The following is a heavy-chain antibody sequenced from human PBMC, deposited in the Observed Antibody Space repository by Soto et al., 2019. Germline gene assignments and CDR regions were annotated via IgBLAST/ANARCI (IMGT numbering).Heavy chain of an antibody. CDR1: GFTFSSYS. CDR3: ARDEEAVAGLFFY. V-gene: IGHV3-21*01. J-gene: IGHJ4*02. Sequence: GGSLRLSCAASGFTFSSYSMNRVRQAPGKGLEWVSSISSSSYIYYADSVKGRFTISRDNAKNSLYLQMNSLRAEDTAVYYCARDEEAVAGLFFYWGQGTLVTVSS. D-gene: IGHD6-19*01. CDR2: ISSSSYI.